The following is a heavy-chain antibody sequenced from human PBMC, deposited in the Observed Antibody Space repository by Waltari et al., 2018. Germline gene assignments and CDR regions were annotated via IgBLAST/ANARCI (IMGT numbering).Heavy chain of an antibody. CDR2: INHSGST. CDR1: GGSFSGYY. Sequence: QVQLQQWGAGLLKPSETLSLTCAVYGGSFSGYYWSWIRQPPGKGLEWIGEINHSGSTNYNPSLKSRVTISVDTSKNQFSLKLSSVTAADTAVYYCARAGGSSDAFDIWGQGTMVTVSS. CDR3: ARAGGSSDAFDI. V-gene: IGHV4-34*01. D-gene: IGHD1-26*01. J-gene: IGHJ3*02.